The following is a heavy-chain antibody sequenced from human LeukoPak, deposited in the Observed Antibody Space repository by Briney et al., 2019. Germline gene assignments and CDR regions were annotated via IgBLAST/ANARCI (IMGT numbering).Heavy chain of an antibody. Sequence: ASVKVSCKASGYTFTGYYMHGVRQSPRQGLEWMGWINPNSGGTNYAQKFQGRVTMTRDTSISTAYMELSRLRSDDTAVYYCARDYYDSSGLDYWGQGTLVTVSS. V-gene: IGHV1-2*02. CDR3: ARDYYDSSGLDY. CDR1: GYTFTGYY. D-gene: IGHD3-22*01. CDR2: INPNSGGT. J-gene: IGHJ4*02.